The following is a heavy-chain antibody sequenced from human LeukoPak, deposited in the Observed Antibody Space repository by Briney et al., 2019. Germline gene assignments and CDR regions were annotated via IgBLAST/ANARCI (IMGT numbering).Heavy chain of an antibody. Sequence: GGSLRLSCAASGFTFKNYAMSWVRQTPGMGLEWASAISDNDGSTYYTDSVKGRFTISRDNSKDTVYLQMNNLRAADTALYFCVRHDSYIPFWGQGSLVTVSS. V-gene: IGHV3-23*01. D-gene: IGHD5-18*01. CDR3: VRHDSYIPF. CDR2: ISDNDGST. CDR1: GFTFKNYA. J-gene: IGHJ1*01.